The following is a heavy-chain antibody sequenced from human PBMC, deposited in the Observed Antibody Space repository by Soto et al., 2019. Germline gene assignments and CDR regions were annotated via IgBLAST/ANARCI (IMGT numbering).Heavy chain of an antibody. V-gene: IGHV3-48*01. CDR2: ITASGSTI. CDR1: GFTFSSYA. D-gene: IGHD4-17*01. CDR3: ARGAFHAVTTVY. J-gene: IGHJ4*02. Sequence: EVQLVESGGSVVQPGGSLRLSCAASGFTFSSYAMNWVRQAPGKGLEWISYITASGSTIYYADSVKGRFTISRDNARNSLYLQMNSLRAEDTAVYYCARGAFHAVTTVYWGQGTLITVSS.